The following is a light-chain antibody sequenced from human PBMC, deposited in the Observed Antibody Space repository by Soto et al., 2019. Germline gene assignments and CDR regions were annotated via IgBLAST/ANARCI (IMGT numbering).Light chain of an antibody. CDR1: QSVNSNY. Sequence: EIVLTQSPGTLSLSPGERATLSCRASQSVNSNYLAWYQRKPGQAPRLLIYGASNRATDIPYRFSASGSGTDFTLTITRLEAEDFSVYYWQQYDSTPPTFGQGTKLEVK. CDR3: QQYDSTPPT. J-gene: IGKJ1*01. CDR2: GAS. V-gene: IGKV3-20*01.